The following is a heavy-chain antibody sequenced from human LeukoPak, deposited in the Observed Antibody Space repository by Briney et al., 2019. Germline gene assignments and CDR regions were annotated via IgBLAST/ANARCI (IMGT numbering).Heavy chain of an antibody. Sequence: ETLSLTCAVYGGSFSGYYWSWIPQPPGKGLEWVGRIKCRTDGGTTDYAAPVKGRFTISRDDSKNTLYLQMNSLKTEDTAVYYCTTDLSGLGQWLGNWGQGTLVTVSS. CDR3: TTDLSGLGQWLGN. J-gene: IGHJ4*02. CDR1: GGSFSGYY. V-gene: IGHV3-15*01. D-gene: IGHD6-19*01. CDR2: IKCRTDGGTT.